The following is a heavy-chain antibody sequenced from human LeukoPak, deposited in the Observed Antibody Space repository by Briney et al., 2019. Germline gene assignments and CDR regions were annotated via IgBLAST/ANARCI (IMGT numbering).Heavy chain of an antibody. CDR3: ARGRVRYPYYYMDV. CDR2: IYTSGST. Sequence: SETLSLTCTVSGGSISSGSYYWSWIRQPAGKGLEWIGRIYTSGSTNHNPSLKSRVTISVDTSKNQFSLKLSSVTAADTAVYYCARGRVRYPYYYMDVWGKGTTVTISS. J-gene: IGHJ6*03. D-gene: IGHD3-9*01. CDR1: GGSISSGSYY. V-gene: IGHV4-61*02.